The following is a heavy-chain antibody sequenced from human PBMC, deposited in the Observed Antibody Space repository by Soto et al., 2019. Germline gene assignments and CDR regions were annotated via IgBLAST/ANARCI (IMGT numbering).Heavy chain of an antibody. D-gene: IGHD2-21*02. CDR2: IIPILGIA. CDR3: AILVVVTATPYNWFDP. Sequence: QVQLVQSGAEVKKPGSSVKVSCKASGGTFSSYTISWVRQAPGQGLEWMGRIIPILGIANYAQKFQGRVTITADKSTSTGYMELSSLRSEDTAVYYCAILVVVTATPYNWFDPWGQGTLVTVSS. V-gene: IGHV1-69*02. J-gene: IGHJ5*02. CDR1: GGTFSSYT.